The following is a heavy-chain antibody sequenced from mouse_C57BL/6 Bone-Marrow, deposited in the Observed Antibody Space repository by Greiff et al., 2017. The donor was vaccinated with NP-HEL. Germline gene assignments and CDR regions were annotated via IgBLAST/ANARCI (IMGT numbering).Heavy chain of an antibody. J-gene: IGHJ1*03. V-gene: IGHV5-16*01. D-gene: IGHD1-1*01. CDR3: ARDFYYYGSSYGYFDV. CDR1: GFTFSDYY. CDR2: INYDGSST. Sequence: EVKLMESEGGLVQPGSSMKLSCTASGFTFSDYYMAWVRQVPEKGLEWVANINYDGSSTYYLDSLKSRFIISRDNAKNILYLQMSSLKSEDTATYYCARDFYYYGSSYGYFDVWGTGTTVTVSS.